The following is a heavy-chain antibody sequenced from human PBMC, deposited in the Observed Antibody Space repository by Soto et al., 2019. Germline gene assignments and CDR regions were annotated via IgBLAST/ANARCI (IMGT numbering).Heavy chain of an antibody. CDR3: ARARGYYDSSGYYLDAFDI. D-gene: IGHD3-22*01. CDR1: GGSISSYY. Sequence: PSETLSLTCTVSGGSISSYYWSWIRQPPGKGLEWIGYIYYSGSTNYNPSLKSRVTISVDTSKNQFSLKLSSVTAADTAVYYCARARGYYDSSGYYLDAFDIWGQGTMVTVSS. J-gene: IGHJ3*02. V-gene: IGHV4-59*01. CDR2: IYYSGST.